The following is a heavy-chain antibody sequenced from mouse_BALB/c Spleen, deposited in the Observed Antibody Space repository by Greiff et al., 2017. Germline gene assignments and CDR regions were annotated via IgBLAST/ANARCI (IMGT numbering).Heavy chain of an antibody. CDR2: IYWDDDK. CDR3: ARRDPLTGTEAMDY. Sequence: QVTLKVSGPGILQPSQTLSLTCSFSGFSLSTSGMGVSWIRQPSGKGLEWLAHIYWDDDKRYNPSLKSRLTISKDTSSNQVFLKITSVDTADTATYYCARRDPLTGTEAMDYWGQGTSVTVSS. J-gene: IGHJ4*01. V-gene: IGHV8-12*01. CDR1: GFSLSTSGMG. D-gene: IGHD4-1*01.